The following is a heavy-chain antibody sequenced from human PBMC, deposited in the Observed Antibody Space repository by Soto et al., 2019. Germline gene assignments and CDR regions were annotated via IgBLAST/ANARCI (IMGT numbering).Heavy chain of an antibody. V-gene: IGHV4-30-4*01. J-gene: IGHJ5*02. CDR1: GGSISSGDYY. CDR3: ARNPCGGDCYYSPMFITSPTSTDTWPDT. D-gene: IGHD2-21*02. Sequence: PSETLSLTCTVSGGSISSGDYYWSWIRQPPGKGLEWIGYIYYSGSTYYNPSLKSRVTISVDTSKNQFSLKLSSVTAADTAVYYCARNPCGGDCYYSPMFITSPTSTDTWPDTWGQGTLVTVSS. CDR2: IYYSGST.